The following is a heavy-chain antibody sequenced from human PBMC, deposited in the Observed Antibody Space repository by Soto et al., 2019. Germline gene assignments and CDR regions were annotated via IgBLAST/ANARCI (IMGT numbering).Heavy chain of an antibody. CDR2: ISWNGGSI. V-gene: IGHV3-9*01. CDR1: GFTFDDYA. CDR3: AKGGVSGWYYFDY. D-gene: IGHD6-19*01. Sequence: EVQLVESGGGLVQPGRSLRLSCAASGFTFDDYAMHWVRQAPGKGLEWVSGISWNGGSIGYADSVKGRFTISRDNAKNSLYLQMNSLRPEDTALYYCAKGGVSGWYYFDYWGQGTLVTGSS. J-gene: IGHJ4*02.